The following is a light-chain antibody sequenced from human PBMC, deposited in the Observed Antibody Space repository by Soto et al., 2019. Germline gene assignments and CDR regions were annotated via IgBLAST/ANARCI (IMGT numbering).Light chain of an antibody. Sequence: IVLTQSPATLSLSPGERATLSCRASQSVSFYVAWYQHKPGQAPRLLINDASNRVSGIPARFSGSGSGTDFTLTISSLEPEDFAVYFCQQRSSWLTFGGGTKV. CDR2: DAS. CDR3: QQRSSWLT. J-gene: IGKJ4*01. CDR1: QSVSFY. V-gene: IGKV3-11*01.